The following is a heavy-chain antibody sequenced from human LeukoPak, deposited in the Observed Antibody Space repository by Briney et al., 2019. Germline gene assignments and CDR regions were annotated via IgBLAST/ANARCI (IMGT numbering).Heavy chain of an antibody. Sequence: GGSLRLSCAASGFTFSSYAMSWVRQAPGKGLEWVSAISGSGGSTYYADSVKGRFTISRDNSKNMLYLQMNSLRAEDTAVYYCAKGILRYFDWLLGDDYWGQGTLVTVSS. CDR2: ISGSGGST. CDR3: AKGILRYFDWLLGDDY. CDR1: GFTFSSYA. D-gene: IGHD3-9*01. J-gene: IGHJ4*02. V-gene: IGHV3-23*01.